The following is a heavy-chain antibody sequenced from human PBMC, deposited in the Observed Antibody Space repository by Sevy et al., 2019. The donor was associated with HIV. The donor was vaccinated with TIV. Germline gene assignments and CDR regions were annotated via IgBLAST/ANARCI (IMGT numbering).Heavy chain of an antibody. CDR2: IKSKADGGTI. Sequence: GESLKISCAASGFTFSNAWMTWVRQAPGEGLEWVGRIKSKADGGTIDYAAPVKGRFTISRDDSKNTLSLQMNSLKTEDRAVYYCTTDSYTVVNTEADDWGQGTLVTVSS. CDR3: TTDSYTVVNTEADD. D-gene: IGHD3-22*01. CDR1: GFTFSNAW. J-gene: IGHJ4*02. V-gene: IGHV3-15*01.